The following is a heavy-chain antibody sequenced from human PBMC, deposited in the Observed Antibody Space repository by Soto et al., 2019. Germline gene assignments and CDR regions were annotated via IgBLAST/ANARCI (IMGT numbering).Heavy chain of an antibody. Sequence: EVQLVESGGGLVQPGGSLRLSCAASGFTVSSNYMSWVRQAPGKGLEWVSVIYGGGSTYYADSVKGRFTISRHNSKNTLYLQMNRLRAKDPAVYYCARHYGDYRGNFDYWGQGTLVTVSS. D-gene: IGHD4-17*01. CDR2: IYGGGST. J-gene: IGHJ4*02. V-gene: IGHV3-53*04. CDR3: ARHYGDYRGNFDY. CDR1: GFTVSSNY.